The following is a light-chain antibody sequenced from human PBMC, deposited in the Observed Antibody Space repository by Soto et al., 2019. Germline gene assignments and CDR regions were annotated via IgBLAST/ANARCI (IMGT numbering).Light chain of an antibody. J-gene: IGKJ1*01. Sequence: EIVLTQSPGTLSLSPGERAALSCRASQSVGSSYLAWYQQKPGQAPRLLVYGASSRATDIPDRFSGSGSGTDFTLTISRLEPEDFAVYYCHQYGSSPATFGQGTRVDIK. CDR1: QSVGSSY. V-gene: IGKV3-20*01. CDR3: HQYGSSPAT. CDR2: GAS.